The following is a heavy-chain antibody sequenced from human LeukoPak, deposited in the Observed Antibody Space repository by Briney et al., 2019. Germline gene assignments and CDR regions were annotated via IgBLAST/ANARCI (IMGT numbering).Heavy chain of an antibody. Sequence: SETLSLTCSVSGGSITPYHWSWIRQPPGKGLEWIGHIHYSGTTKYNPSLKSRVTISVDTSKNQFSLKLGSVTAVDTAVYFCAGDRTLKPSDGDYYYYYGMDVWGQGTTVTVSS. CDR2: IHYSGTT. CDR1: GGSITPYH. D-gene: IGHD4-17*01. J-gene: IGHJ6*02. V-gene: IGHV4-59*01. CDR3: AGDRTLKPSDGDYYYYYGMDV.